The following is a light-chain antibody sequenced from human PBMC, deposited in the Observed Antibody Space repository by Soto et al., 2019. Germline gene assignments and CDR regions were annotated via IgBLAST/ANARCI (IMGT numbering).Light chain of an antibody. Sequence: EIVLTQSPGTLSLSPGERATLSCRASQSVSSSYLAWYPQKPGQALMLLISGASSRATGIPDRFSGSGSGNDFTLTISRLEPVDFAVYYCQQYGSSTPWTFGQGTKVEI. CDR1: QSVSSSY. CDR3: QQYGSSTPWT. V-gene: IGKV3-20*01. J-gene: IGKJ1*01. CDR2: GAS.